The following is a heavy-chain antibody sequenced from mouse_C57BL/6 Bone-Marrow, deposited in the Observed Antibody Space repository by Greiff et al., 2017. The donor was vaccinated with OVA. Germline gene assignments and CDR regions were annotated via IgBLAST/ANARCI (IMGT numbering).Heavy chain of an antibody. J-gene: IGHJ1*03. D-gene: IGHD1-1*01. CDR1: GYTFTEYT. CDR2: FYPGSGSI. V-gene: IGHV1-62-2*01. CDR3: ARHEDLRYYGSHWYFDV. Sequence: QVQLKQSGAELVKPGASVKLSCKASGYTFTEYTIHWVKQRSGQGLEWIGWFYPGSGSIKYNEKFKDKATLTADKSSSTVYMELSRLTSEDSAVYFCARHEDLRYYGSHWYFDVWGTGTTVTVSS.